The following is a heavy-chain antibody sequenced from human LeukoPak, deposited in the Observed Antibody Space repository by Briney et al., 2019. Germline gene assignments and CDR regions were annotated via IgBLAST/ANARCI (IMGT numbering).Heavy chain of an antibody. J-gene: IGHJ4*02. D-gene: IGHD3-10*01. Sequence: SVKVSCKVSGYTLTELSMHWVRQAPGKGLEWMGGIIPIFGTANYAQTFQGRVTITADESTTTVFMELSSLRSEDTAVYYCARGSELGSGEDPFDYWGQGTLVTVSS. V-gene: IGHV1-69*13. CDR3: ARGSELGSGEDPFDY. CDR1: GYTLTELS. CDR2: IIPIFGTA.